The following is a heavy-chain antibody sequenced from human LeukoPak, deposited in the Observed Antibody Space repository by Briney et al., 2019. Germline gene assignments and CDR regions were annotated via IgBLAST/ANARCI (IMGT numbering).Heavy chain of an antibody. D-gene: IGHD5-18*01. V-gene: IGHV4-34*01. Sequence: SETLSLTCAVYGGSFSGYYWSWIRQPPGKGLEWIGEINHSGSTNYNPSLKSRVTISVDTSKNQFSLKLSSVTAADTAVYYCARDNTAMDYWGQGTLVTVSS. CDR1: GGSFSGYY. CDR2: INHSGST. J-gene: IGHJ4*02. CDR3: ARDNTAMDY.